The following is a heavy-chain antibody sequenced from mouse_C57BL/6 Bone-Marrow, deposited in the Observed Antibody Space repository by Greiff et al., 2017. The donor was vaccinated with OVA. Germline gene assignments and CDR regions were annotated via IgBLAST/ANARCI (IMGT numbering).Heavy chain of an antibody. D-gene: IGHD1-1*01. V-gene: IGHV1-15*01. CDR3: TRWGLYYYGSSDVLDV. Sequence: VQLKQSGAELVRPGASVTLSCKASGYTFTDYEMHWVKQTPVHGLEWIGAIDPETGGTAYNQKFKGKAILTADKSSSTAYMELRSLTSEDSAVYYCTRWGLYYYGSSDVLDVWGTGTTVTVSS. J-gene: IGHJ1*03. CDR1: GYTFTDYE. CDR2: IDPETGGT.